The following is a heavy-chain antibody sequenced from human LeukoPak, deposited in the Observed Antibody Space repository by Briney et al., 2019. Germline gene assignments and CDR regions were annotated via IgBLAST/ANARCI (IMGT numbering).Heavy chain of an antibody. V-gene: IGHV3-21*01. CDR1: GFTLSRHS. Sequence: GGSLRLSCAVSGFTLSRHSMNWVRQAPGKGLEWVSCISSSSNYIYYADSVKGRFTISRDNAKNSLYLQMNSLRAEDTAVYYCARDDYDSSGYSGAFDIWGQGTMVTVSS. D-gene: IGHD3-22*01. CDR3: ARDDYDSSGYSGAFDI. CDR2: ISSSSNYI. J-gene: IGHJ3*02.